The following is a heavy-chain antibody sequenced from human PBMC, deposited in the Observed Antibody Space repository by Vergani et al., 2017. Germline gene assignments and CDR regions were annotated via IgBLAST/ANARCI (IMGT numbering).Heavy chain of an antibody. D-gene: IGHD4-17*01. CDR1: GFTFSTYS. J-gene: IGHJ4*02. CDR2: IKIKTDGGTI. V-gene: IGHV3-15*05. Sequence: EVQLQESGGGLVKPGGSLRVSCAASGFTFSTYSINWVRHAPGKGLGWVGRIKIKTDGGTIYYAASVKGRFTISRDDSKDTLYLQMNSLKPEDTAVYYCITDQVTTVTCGDYWGQGTLVTVSS. CDR3: ITDQVTTVTCGDY.